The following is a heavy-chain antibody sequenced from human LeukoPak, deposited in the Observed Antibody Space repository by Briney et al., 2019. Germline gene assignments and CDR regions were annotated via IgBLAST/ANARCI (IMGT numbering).Heavy chain of an antibody. CDR1: GFTFSSYS. D-gene: IGHD6-13*01. CDR3: AKDPLVFAAAAYYFDH. J-gene: IGHJ4*02. CDR2: IRYDEVDK. V-gene: IGHV3-30*02. Sequence: GGSLRLSCAASGFTFSSYSMHWVRQAPGKGLEWVAFIRYDEVDKYYADSVKGRFSISRDNSKNTVYLQMNSLRAEDAAVYYCAKDPLVFAAAAYYFDHWGQGTLVTVSS.